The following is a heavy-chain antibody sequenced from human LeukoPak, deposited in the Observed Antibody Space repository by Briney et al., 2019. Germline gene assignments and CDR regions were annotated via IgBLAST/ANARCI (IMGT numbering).Heavy chain of an antibody. CDR3: ARDKRVVGATSYYYGMDV. D-gene: IGHD1-26*01. CDR1: GGSTSSYY. Sequence: SETLSLTCTVSGGSTSSYYWSWIRQPPGKGLEWIGYIYSSGSTNYNPSLKSRVTISVDTSKNQLSLKLSSVTAADTAVYYCARDKRVVGATSYYYGMDVWGQGTTVTVSS. J-gene: IGHJ6*02. V-gene: IGHV4-59*01. CDR2: IYSSGST.